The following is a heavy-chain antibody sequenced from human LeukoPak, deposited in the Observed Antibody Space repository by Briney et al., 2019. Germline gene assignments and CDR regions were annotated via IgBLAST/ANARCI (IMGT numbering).Heavy chain of an antibody. D-gene: IGHD3-10*01. J-gene: IGHJ4*02. CDR3: ARSKKAGGLLWFGELLYYFDY. Sequence: GGSLRLSCAASGFTFSSYGMSWVRQAPGKGLEWVSAISGSGGSTYYADSVKGRFTISRDNSKNTLYLQMNSLRAEDTAVYYCARSKKAGGLLWFGELLYYFDYWGQGTLVTVSS. CDR1: GFTFSSYG. V-gene: IGHV3-23*01. CDR2: ISGSGGST.